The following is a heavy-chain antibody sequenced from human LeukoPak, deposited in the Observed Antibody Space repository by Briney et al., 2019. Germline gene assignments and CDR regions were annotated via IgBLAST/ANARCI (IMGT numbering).Heavy chain of an antibody. D-gene: IGHD3-10*01. CDR2: MNPNSGNT. CDR3: ATGGFLYGSGSFDY. Sequence: GASVTVSCKASGYTFTSYDINWVRQATGQGLEWMGWMNPNSGNTGYAQKFQGRVTMTRNTSISTAYMELSSLRSEDTAVYYCATGGFLYGSGSFDYWGQGTLVTVSS. V-gene: IGHV1-8*02. CDR1: GYTFTSYD. J-gene: IGHJ4*02.